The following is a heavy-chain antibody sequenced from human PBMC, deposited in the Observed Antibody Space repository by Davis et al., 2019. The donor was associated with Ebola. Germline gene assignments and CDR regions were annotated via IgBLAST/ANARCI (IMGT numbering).Heavy chain of an antibody. CDR3: ARDSSEYSSSSQVYFDY. D-gene: IGHD6-6*01. Sequence: GGSLRLSCAASGFTFSSYSMNWVRQAPGKGLEWVSSNSSSSSYIYYADSVKGRFTISRDNAKNSLYLQMNSLRAEDTAVYYCARDSSEYSSSSQVYFDYWGQGTLVTVSS. J-gene: IGHJ4*02. V-gene: IGHV3-21*01. CDR2: NSSSSSYI. CDR1: GFTFSSYS.